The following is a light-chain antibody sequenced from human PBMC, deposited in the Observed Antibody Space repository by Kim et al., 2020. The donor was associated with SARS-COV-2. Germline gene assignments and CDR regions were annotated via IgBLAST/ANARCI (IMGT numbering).Light chain of an antibody. CDR3: LQDYGYPRT. Sequence: AIQMTQSPSSLSASVGDRVTITCRASQGIGNDLGWYQQKPGKAPKLLIYAASSLQSGVPSRFSGSGSGADFTLTISSLLPEDFATYYCLQDYGYPRTFGQGTKVDIK. J-gene: IGKJ1*01. CDR2: AAS. CDR1: QGIGND. V-gene: IGKV1-6*01.